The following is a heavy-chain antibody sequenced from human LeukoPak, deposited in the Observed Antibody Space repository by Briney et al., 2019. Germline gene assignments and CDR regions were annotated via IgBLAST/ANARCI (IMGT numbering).Heavy chain of an antibody. CDR3: ARANQLLHDAFDI. Sequence: SETLSLTCTVSGDSISSYYWSWIRQPPGKGLQWIGYIYYIGYTNYNPSLKSRVTISVDTSKNQFSLKLSSVTAADTAVYYCARANQLLHDAFDIWGQGTMVTVSS. J-gene: IGHJ3*02. CDR1: GDSISSYY. D-gene: IGHD2-2*01. CDR2: IYYIGYT. V-gene: IGHV4-59*01.